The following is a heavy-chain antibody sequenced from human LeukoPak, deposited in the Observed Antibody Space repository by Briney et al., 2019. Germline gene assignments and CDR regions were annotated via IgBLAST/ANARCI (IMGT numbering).Heavy chain of an antibody. CDR2: IFYSGST. CDR1: GDSISSGVSY. V-gene: IGHV4-31*03. CDR3: ARLHYNYYYMDV. D-gene: IGHD1-14*01. Sequence: SQTLSLTRTVSGDSISSGVSYWGSIRQRPGNGLEWVAYIFYSGSTYYNPSLKRRVTISVDKFNNHFSLEVRSVTAADTAVYFCARLHYNYYYMDVWGKGTPVTVSS. J-gene: IGHJ6*03.